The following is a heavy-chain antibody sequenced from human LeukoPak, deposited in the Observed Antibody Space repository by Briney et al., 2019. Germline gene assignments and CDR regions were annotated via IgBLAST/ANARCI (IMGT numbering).Heavy chain of an antibody. D-gene: IGHD3-16*01. CDR2: VYPSGEK. Sequence: SETLSLTCSVPGSSISSYYYSWIRQPAGEGLQWIGRVYPSGEKNYNPPLKSRVTMSLDTPKYQVSLKLTSVTAADTAAYFCARGIQGESFDYWGQGALVTVSS. V-gene: IGHV4-4*07. J-gene: IGHJ4*02. CDR1: GSSISSYY. CDR3: ARGIQGESFDY.